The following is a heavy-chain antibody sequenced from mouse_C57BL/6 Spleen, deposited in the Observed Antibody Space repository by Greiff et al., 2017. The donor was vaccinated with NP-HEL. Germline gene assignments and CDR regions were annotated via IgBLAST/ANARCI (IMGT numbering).Heavy chain of an antibody. CDR3: ARRDGKGYYFDY. J-gene: IGHJ2*01. D-gene: IGHD2-1*01. Sequence: EVKVVESGGGLVKPGGSLKLSCAASGFTFSDYGMHWVRQAPEKGLEWVAYISSGSSTIYYADTVKGRFTISRDNAKNTLFLQMTSLRSEDTAMYYCARRDGKGYYFDYWGQGTTLTVSS. CDR1: GFTFSDYG. V-gene: IGHV5-17*01. CDR2: ISSGSSTI.